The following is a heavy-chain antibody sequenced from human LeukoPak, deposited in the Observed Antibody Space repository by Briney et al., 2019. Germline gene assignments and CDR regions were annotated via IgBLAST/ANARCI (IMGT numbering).Heavy chain of an antibody. Sequence: PSETLSLTCTVSGGSISNYYWNWIRQPAGKGLEWIGRIQTSGITNYNPSLKSRVTMSVDTSKNQFSLKVTSVTAADTAVYYCARDLGWWYFDHWGQGTLVTVSS. J-gene: IGHJ4*02. V-gene: IGHV4-4*07. D-gene: IGHD2-8*02. CDR3: ARDLGWWYFDH. CDR2: IQTSGIT. CDR1: GGSISNYY.